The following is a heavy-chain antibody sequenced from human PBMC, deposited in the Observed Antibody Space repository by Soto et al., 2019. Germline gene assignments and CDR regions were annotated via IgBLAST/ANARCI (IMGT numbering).Heavy chain of an antibody. CDR1: GFSFSNYN. V-gene: IGHV3-48*04. Sequence: GGSLRLSCVASGFSFSNYNMNWVRQAPGKGLEWVSYITDSSDTVHYADSVKGRFIISRDNAQNSLFLQMNTLRPEDTAMYYCARVAYWGPGTQVTVSS. CDR3: ARVAY. J-gene: IGHJ4*02. CDR2: ITDSSDTV.